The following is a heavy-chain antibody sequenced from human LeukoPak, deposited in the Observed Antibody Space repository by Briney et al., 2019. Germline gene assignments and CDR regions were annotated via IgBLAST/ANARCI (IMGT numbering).Heavy chain of an antibody. CDR2: ISSSSSYI. Sequence: GGSLRLSCAASGFTFSSYSMNWVRQAPGKGLEWFSSISSSSSYIYYADSVKGRFTISRDSAKNSLYLQMNSLRAEDTAVYYCASITIFGVVSHNYMDVWGKGTTVTVSS. D-gene: IGHD3-3*01. CDR3: ASITIFGVVSHNYMDV. V-gene: IGHV3-21*01. J-gene: IGHJ6*03. CDR1: GFTFSSYS.